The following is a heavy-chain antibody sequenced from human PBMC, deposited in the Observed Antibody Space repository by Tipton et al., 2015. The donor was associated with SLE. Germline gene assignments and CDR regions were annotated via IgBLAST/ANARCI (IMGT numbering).Heavy chain of an antibody. Sequence: SLRLSCAASGFTFSTYGMHWVRQAPGKGLVWVSHITSDGTSTNYADSVKGRFTISRDNAKNTVFLQLNSLRVEDMAVYYCSSLHHWGQGTLVTVSS. CDR3: SSLHH. V-gene: IGHV3-74*01. CDR2: ITSDGTST. CDR1: GFTFSTYG. J-gene: IGHJ1*01.